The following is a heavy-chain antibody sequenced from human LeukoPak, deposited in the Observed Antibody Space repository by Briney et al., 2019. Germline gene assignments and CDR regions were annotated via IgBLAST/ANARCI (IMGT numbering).Heavy chain of an antibody. J-gene: IGHJ4*02. CDR2: IIPIFGTA. V-gene: IGHV1-69*13. CDR1: GGTFSSYA. D-gene: IGHD6-13*01. Sequence: SVKVSCKASGGTFSSYAISWVRQAPGQGLEWMGGIIPIFGTANYAQKFQGRVTITADESTSTAYMELCSLRSEDTAVYYCAYNPGIAAAGALDYWGQGTLVTVSS. CDR3: AYNPGIAAAGALDY.